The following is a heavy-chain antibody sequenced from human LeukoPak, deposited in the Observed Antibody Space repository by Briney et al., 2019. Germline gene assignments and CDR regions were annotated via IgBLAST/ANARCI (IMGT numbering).Heavy chain of an antibody. D-gene: IGHD6-13*01. CDR1: GGSFSGYY. CDR2: INHSGST. CDR3: ARGSDTAAGLY. V-gene: IGHV4-34*01. Sequence: TSETLSLTCAVYGGSFSGYYWSWIRQPPGKGLEWIGEINHSGSTNYNPSLKSRVSISVDSSKNQFSLKVSSATAADTAVYYCARGSDTAAGLYWGQGTLVTVSS. J-gene: IGHJ4*02.